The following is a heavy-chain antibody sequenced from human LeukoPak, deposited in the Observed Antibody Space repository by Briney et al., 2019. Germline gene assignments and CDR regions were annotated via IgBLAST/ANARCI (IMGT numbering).Heavy chain of an antibody. Sequence: GASVKVSCKASGYTFTSYSISWVRQAPGQGLEWMGWISAYNGNTDYAQSLQGRVTMTIDTSTSTVYMELRSLRSDDTAAYYCARDVGRSYDLDYWGQGTLVTVSS. V-gene: IGHV1-18*01. CDR3: ARDVGRSYDLDY. CDR1: GYTFTSYS. J-gene: IGHJ4*02. CDR2: ISAYNGNT. D-gene: IGHD3-16*01.